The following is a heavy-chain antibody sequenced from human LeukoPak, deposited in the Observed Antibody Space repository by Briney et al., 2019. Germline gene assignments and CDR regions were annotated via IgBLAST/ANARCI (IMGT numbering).Heavy chain of an antibody. J-gene: IGHJ4*02. D-gene: IGHD3-10*01. CDR1: GFTFSSYE. Sequence: GGSLRLSCAASGFTFSSYEMNWVRQAPGKGLEWVSYISSSGSTIYYADSVKGRFTISRDNAKNSLYLQMNSLRAEDTAVYYCAKAQYYGSGIRTPVDYWGQGTLVTVSS. CDR2: ISSSGSTI. V-gene: IGHV3-48*03. CDR3: AKAQYYGSGIRTPVDY.